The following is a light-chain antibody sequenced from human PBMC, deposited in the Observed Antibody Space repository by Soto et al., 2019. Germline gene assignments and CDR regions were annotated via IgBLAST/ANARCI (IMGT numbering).Light chain of an antibody. J-gene: IGLJ3*02. Sequence: QSALTQPASVSGSPGQSITISCTGTSSDVGSYNLVSWYQQHPGKAPKLMIYEGSKRPSGVSNRFSGSKSGNTASLTISGRQAEDEADYYFCSYAGSSTVVFGGGTQLAV. CDR2: EGS. V-gene: IGLV2-23*01. CDR3: CSYAGSSTVV. CDR1: SSDVGSYNL.